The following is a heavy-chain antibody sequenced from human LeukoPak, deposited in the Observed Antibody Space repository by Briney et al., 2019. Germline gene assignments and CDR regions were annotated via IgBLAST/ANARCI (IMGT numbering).Heavy chain of an antibody. CDR1: GFDLSTYE. J-gene: IGHJ5*02. CDR3: ARGDPHADL. D-gene: IGHD5-24*01. V-gene: IGHV3-48*03. Sequence: GGSLGLSCAASGFDLSTYEMNWVRQAPGKGLEWIADITISGHTKNYADSVKGRFSISRGNARTSLYLQMHSLRVEDTGVYYCARGDPHADLWGQGTLVTVSS. CDR2: ITISGHTK.